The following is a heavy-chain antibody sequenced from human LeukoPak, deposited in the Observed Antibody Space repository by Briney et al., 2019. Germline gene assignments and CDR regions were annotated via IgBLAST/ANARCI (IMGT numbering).Heavy chain of an antibody. V-gene: IGHV1-69*13. J-gene: IGHJ4*02. CDR2: IIPIFGTA. CDR3: ARGPSSGWNFDY. Sequence: SVKVSCKASGYTFTSYGISWVRQAPGQGLEWMGGIIPIFGTANYAQKFQGRVTITADESTSTAYMELSSLRSEDTAVYYCARGPSSGWNFDYWGQGTLVTVSS. D-gene: IGHD6-19*01. CDR1: GYTFTSYG.